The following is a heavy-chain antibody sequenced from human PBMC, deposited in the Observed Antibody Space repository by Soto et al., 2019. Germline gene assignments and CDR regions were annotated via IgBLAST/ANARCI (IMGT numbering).Heavy chain of an antibody. CDR1: GGTFSSYT. J-gene: IGHJ6*02. Sequence: GASVKVSCKASGGTFSSYTISWVRQAPGQGLEWMGRIIPILGIANYAQKFQGRVTITADKSTSTAYMELSSLRSEDTAVYYCAREVAVAGTPELTYYYYYGMDVWGQGTTVTVSS. CDR2: IIPILGIA. CDR3: AREVAVAGTPELTYYYYYGMDV. D-gene: IGHD6-19*01. V-gene: IGHV1-69*04.